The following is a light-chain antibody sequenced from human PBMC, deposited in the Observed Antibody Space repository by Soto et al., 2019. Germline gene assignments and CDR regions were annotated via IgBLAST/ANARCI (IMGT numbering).Light chain of an antibody. J-gene: IGKJ1*01. Sequence: DIQMTQSPSTLSASVGDRVIITCRASHSISKWLAWYQQKPGKAPKLLIYAASSLESGVPSRFSGSGSGTEFTLTISSLQPNDFAAYYCQQYNSYDMWTLGQGTKVDIK. V-gene: IGKV1-5*01. CDR2: AAS. CDR3: QQYNSYDMWT. CDR1: HSISKW.